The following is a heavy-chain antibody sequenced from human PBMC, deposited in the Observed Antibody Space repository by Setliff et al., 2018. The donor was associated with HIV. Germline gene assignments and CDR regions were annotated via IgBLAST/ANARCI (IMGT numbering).Heavy chain of an antibody. CDR3: ARDQLAMVRRNGMDV. V-gene: IGHV3-30*19. Sequence: GGSLRLSCSASGFTFSNYGMHWVRQAPGKGLEWVAVISSDGSNEYYADSVKGRFTISRDNSKNTLYVQMNSLRAEDTAVYYCARDQLAMVRRNGMDVWGQGTTVTVSS. CDR2: ISSDGSNE. D-gene: IGHD3-10*01. CDR1: GFTFSNYG. J-gene: IGHJ6*02.